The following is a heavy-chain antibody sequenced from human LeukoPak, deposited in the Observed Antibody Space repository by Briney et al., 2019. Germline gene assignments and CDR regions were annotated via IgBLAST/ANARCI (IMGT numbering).Heavy chain of an antibody. Sequence: GGSLRLSCAASGFTFSSYEMNWGRQAPGKGLECVSYISYSGSTIYYADSVKGRFTISRDNAKNSLYLQMNSLRAKDTAVYYCARASSGSTDYWGQGTLVTVSS. J-gene: IGHJ4*02. D-gene: IGHD3-22*01. CDR2: ISYSGSTI. CDR3: ARASSGSTDY. CDR1: GFTFSSYE. V-gene: IGHV3-48*03.